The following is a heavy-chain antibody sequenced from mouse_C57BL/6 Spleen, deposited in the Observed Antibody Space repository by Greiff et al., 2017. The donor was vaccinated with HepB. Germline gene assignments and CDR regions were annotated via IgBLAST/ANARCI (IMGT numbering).Heavy chain of an antibody. J-gene: IGHJ2*01. CDR1: RYTFTSYW. CDR3: ARSGNYYFDY. D-gene: IGHD2-1*01. V-gene: IGHV1-69*01. Sequence: QVQLQQPGAELVMPGASVKLSCKASRYTFTSYWMHWVKQRPGQGLEWIGEIDPSDSYTNYNQKFKGKSTLTVDKSSSTAYMQLSSLTSEDSAVYYCARSGNYYFDYWGQGTTVTVSS. CDR2: IDPSDSYT.